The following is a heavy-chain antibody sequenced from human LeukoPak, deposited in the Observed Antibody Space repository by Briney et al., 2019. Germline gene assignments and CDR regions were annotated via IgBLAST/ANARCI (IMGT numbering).Heavy chain of an antibody. CDR2: IYYSGST. CDR3: ATNKYKYDISEETYYYYDIDV. Sequence: SETLSLTCTVSGGSISSYYWSWIRQPPGKGLEWIGYIYYSGSTNYNPSLKSRVTISVDTSKNQFSLKLSSVTAADTAVYYCATNKYKYDISEETYYYYDIDVWGQGTAVTVSS. J-gene: IGHJ6*02. D-gene: IGHD3-22*01. V-gene: IGHV4-59*01. CDR1: GGSISSYY.